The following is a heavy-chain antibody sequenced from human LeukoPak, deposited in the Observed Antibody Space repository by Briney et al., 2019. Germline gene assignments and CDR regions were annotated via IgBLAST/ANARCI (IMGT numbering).Heavy chain of an antibody. CDR2: IYYSGST. J-gene: IGHJ4*02. CDR1: GGSISSGDCY. D-gene: IGHD2-2*02. V-gene: IGHV4-30-4*08. CDR3: GSIRRGNYYFDY. Sequence: SETLSLTCTVSGGSISSGDCYWSWIRQPPGKGLEWLGYIYYSGSTYYNPSLKSRVTISVDTSKNQFSLKLSSVTAADKAVYYCGSIRRGNYYFDYWGQGTLVTVSS.